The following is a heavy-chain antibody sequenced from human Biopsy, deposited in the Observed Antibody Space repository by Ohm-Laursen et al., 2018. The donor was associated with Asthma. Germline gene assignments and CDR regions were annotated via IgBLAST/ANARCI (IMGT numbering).Heavy chain of an antibody. CDR1: GFTFGDYW. CDR2: IKHGGTEK. J-gene: IGHJ1*01. V-gene: IGHV3-7*01. D-gene: IGHD3-3*02. CDR3: ARTFHFWSPYHAEHYQL. Sequence: SLRLSCAASGFTFGDYWMGWVRQVPGKGLEWVANIKHGGTEKNHVDSLKGRFTISRDNAKNSLYLQMNSLRAEDTAVYYCARTFHFWSPYHAEHYQLWGQGTLVTVPS.